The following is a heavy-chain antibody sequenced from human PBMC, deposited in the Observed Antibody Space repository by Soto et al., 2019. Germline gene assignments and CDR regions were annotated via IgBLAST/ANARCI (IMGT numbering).Heavy chain of an antibody. CDR1: GGSISSNSFY. CDR3: ARHDDGPDY. V-gene: IGHV4-39*01. CDR2: TSYSGST. Sequence: LSLTCTVSGGSISSNSFYWGWIRQPPGKGLEWIGATSYSGSTYYNPSLKSRVTISAGTSKNQFSLTLSSVTAEDTAVYYCARHDDGPDYWGQGSLVTAPQ. J-gene: IGHJ4*02. D-gene: IGHD3-3*01.